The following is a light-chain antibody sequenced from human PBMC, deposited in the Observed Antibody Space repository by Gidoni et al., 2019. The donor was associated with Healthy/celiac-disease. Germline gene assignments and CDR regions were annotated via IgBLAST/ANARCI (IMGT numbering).Light chain of an antibody. J-gene: IGKJ1*01. V-gene: IGKV4-1*01. CDR3: QQYYSTPRT. CDR2: WAS. Sequence: DIVTTQSPDSLAVSLGERATINRKSSQSVLYSSNNKNYLAWYQQKPGQPPKLLIYWASTREAGVPDRFSGSGSGTDFTLTISSLQAEDVAVYYCQQYYSTPRTFGQGTKVEIK. CDR1: QSVLYSSNNKNY.